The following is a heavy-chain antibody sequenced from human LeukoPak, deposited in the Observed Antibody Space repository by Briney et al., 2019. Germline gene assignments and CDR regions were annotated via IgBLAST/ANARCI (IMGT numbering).Heavy chain of an antibody. CDR2: IYSGGST. J-gene: IGHJ4*02. D-gene: IGHD1-26*01. V-gene: IGHV3-53*01. CDR3: ASHSELPRHFDY. CDR1: GFTVSSNY. Sequence: PGGSLRLSCAASGFTVSSNYMSWVRQAPGKGLEWVSVIYSGGSTYYADSVKGRFTISRDNSKNTLYLQMNSLRAEDTAVYYCASHSELPRHFDYWGQGTLVTVSS.